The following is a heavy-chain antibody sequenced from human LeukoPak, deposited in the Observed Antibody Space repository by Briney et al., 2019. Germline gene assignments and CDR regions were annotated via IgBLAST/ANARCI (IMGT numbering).Heavy chain of an antibody. J-gene: IGHJ3*02. CDR2: IKSKTDAGTT. Sequence: PGGSLRLSCAASGFTFRNAWMTWVRQAPGKGLEWVGRIKSKTDAGTTDYATPVKGRFTISRDDSKNTLYLQMNSLKTEDTAVYYCARDASDYDAFYIWGQGTMVTVSS. D-gene: IGHD5-24*01. V-gene: IGHV3-15*01. CDR1: GFTFRNAW. CDR3: ARDASDYDAFYI.